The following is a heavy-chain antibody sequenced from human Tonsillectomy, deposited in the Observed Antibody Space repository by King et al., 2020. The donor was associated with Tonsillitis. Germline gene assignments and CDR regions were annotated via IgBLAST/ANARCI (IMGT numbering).Heavy chain of an antibody. Sequence: VQLVESGGGLVQPGGSLRLSCAASGITFSSYWMSWVRQTPGKGLEWVANIKQDGSEKYYVVSVKGRFTISRDNAKNSLYLHMNSLRAEDMAVYYCATTSGPGGTFDFWGQGTMVTVSS. D-gene: IGHD3-16*01. CDR3: ATTSGPGGTFDF. CDR2: IKQDGSEK. CDR1: GITFSSYW. V-gene: IGHV3-7*03. J-gene: IGHJ3*01.